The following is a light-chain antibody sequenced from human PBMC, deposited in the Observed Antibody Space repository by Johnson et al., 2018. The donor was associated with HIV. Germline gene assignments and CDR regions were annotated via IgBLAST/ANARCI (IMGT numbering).Light chain of an antibody. Sequence: QSVLTQPPSVSAAPGQKVTISCSGSSSNIGNNYVSWYQQLPGTAPKLLIYDNNKRPSGIPDRFSGSKSGTSATRGITGLQTGDEADYYCGTWDSSLSALYVFGTGTKVTVL. CDR3: GTWDSSLSALYV. CDR2: DNN. CDR1: SSNIGNNY. J-gene: IGLJ1*01. V-gene: IGLV1-51*01.